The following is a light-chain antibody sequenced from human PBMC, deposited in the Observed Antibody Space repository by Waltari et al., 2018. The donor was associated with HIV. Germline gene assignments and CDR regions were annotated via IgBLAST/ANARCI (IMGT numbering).Light chain of an antibody. Sequence: DIVMTQSPDSLAVSLGERATINCKSSQTILYSSNNKHYLSWYQQRPGQPPKLLIYWASTRESGVPDRFSGSGSGTDFTLTISGLQAEDVALYYCQQYFNAPYTFGQGTKVEI. V-gene: IGKV4-1*01. CDR2: WAS. CDR3: QQYFNAPYT. CDR1: QTILYSSNNKHY. J-gene: IGKJ2*01.